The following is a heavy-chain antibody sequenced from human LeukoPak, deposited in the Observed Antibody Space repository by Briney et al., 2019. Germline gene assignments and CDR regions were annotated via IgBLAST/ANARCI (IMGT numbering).Heavy chain of an antibody. Sequence: ASVKVSCKASGYTFTGYYMHWVRQAPGQGLEWMGWINPNSGGTNYAQKFQGRVTMTRDTSISTAYMELSRLRSDDTAVYYCARDVFRSSSLPFAYWGQGTLVTVSS. CDR2: INPNSGGT. CDR1: GYTFTGYY. J-gene: IGHJ4*02. D-gene: IGHD6-6*01. CDR3: ARDVFRSSSLPFAY. V-gene: IGHV1-2*02.